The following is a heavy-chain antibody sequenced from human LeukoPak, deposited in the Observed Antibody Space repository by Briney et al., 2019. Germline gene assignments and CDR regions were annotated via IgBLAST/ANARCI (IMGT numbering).Heavy chain of an antibody. CDR2: IWYDGSNK. Sequence: GGSLRLSCAASGFTFSGHAMHWVRQAPGKGLEWVAVIWYDGSNKYYADSVKGRFTISRDNSKNTLYLQMNSLRAGDTAVYYCARSSGVVLSWGQGTLVTVSS. V-gene: IGHV3-33*01. D-gene: IGHD3-22*01. CDR1: GFTFSGHA. J-gene: IGHJ4*02. CDR3: ARSSGVVLS.